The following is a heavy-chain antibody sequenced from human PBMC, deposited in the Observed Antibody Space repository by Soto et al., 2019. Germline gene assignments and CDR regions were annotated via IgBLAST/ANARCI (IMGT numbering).Heavy chain of an antibody. V-gene: IGHV3-64*01. CDR3: ARALRPSYYYMDV. Sequence: GGSLRLSCAASGFTFSSYAMHWVRQAPGKGLEYVSAISSNGGSTYYANSVKGRFTISRDNSKNTLYLQMGSLRAEDMAVYYCARALRPSYYYMDVWGKGTTVTVSS. CDR2: ISSNGGST. CDR1: GFTFSSYA. J-gene: IGHJ6*03.